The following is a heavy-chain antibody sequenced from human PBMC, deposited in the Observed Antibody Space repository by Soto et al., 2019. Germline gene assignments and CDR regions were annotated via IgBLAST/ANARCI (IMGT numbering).Heavy chain of an antibody. J-gene: IGHJ3*01. V-gene: IGHV3-74*01. D-gene: IGHD3-10*01. CDR1: GFTFINYR. CDR3: ARSDYSCSGKYYQGGAFDL. CDR2: VNSDGSGT. Sequence: EVQLVESGGGLVQPAGSLRLSCAASGFTFINYRMHWVRQAPGKGLEWGARVNSDGSGTEDADSVKGRFTIPRDYAKNKLYLQMDSLRAEDTAVYYCARSDYSCSGKYYQGGAFDLCGQGTMVTVSS.